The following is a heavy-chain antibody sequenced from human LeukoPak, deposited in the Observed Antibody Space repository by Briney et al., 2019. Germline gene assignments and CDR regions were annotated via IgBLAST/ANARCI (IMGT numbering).Heavy chain of an antibody. CDR3: ARMGYYYGSGSYNWFDP. CDR1: GGSISSGGYY. CDR2: IYYSGST. Sequence: SQTLSLTCTVSGGSISSGGYYWSWIGQHPGKGLEWIGSIYYSGSTYYNPSLKSRVTISVDTSKNQFSLKLSSVTAADTAVYYCARMGYYYGSGSYNWFDPWGQGTLVTVSS. V-gene: IGHV4-31*03. J-gene: IGHJ5*02. D-gene: IGHD3-10*01.